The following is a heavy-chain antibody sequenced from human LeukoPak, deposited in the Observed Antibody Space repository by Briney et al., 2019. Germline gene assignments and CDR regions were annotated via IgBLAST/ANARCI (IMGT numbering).Heavy chain of an antibody. D-gene: IGHD3-16*02. CDR2: INPNSGGT. CDR1: GYTFTGYY. J-gene: IGHJ6*03. V-gene: IGHV1-2*02. CDR3: ARSLSLYDYVWGSYRWGVVRSYYYYYYYMDV. Sequence: ASVKVSCKASGYTFTGYYMHWVRQAPGQGLEWMGWINPNSGGTNYAQKFQGRVTMTRDTSISTAYMELSRLRSDDTAVYYCARSLSLYDYVWGSYRWGVVRSYYYYYYYMDVWGKGTTVTVSS.